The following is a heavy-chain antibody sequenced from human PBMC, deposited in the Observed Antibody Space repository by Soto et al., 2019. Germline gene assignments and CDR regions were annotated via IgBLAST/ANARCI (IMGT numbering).Heavy chain of an antibody. Sequence: GESLKISCKGSGYSFTSYWIGWVRQMPGKGLECMGIIYPGDSDARYSPSFQGQVTISADKSISTAYLQWSSLKASDTAMYYCARTAAAGKYYNGMDVWGQGTTVTVSS. CDR3: ARTAAAGKYYNGMDV. D-gene: IGHD6-13*01. J-gene: IGHJ6*02. CDR2: IYPGDSDA. V-gene: IGHV5-51*01. CDR1: GYSFTSYW.